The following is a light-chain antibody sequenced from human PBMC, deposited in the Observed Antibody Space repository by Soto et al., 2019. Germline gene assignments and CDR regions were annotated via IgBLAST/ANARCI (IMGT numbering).Light chain of an antibody. V-gene: IGLV2-23*02. CDR3: CSYAGSTTFNVA. J-gene: IGLJ2*01. CDR1: SSDVGSYNL. CDR2: EVS. Sequence: QSALTQPASVSGSPGQSITISCTGTSSDVGSYNLVSWYQQHPGKAPKLMIYEVSKRPSGVSNRFSGSKSGNTASLTISGLQAEYEADYYCCSYAGSTTFNVAFGGGTKLTVL.